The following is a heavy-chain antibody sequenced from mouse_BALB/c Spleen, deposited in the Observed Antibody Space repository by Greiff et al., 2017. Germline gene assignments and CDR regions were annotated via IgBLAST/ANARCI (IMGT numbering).Heavy chain of an antibody. CDR3: ARDDDGYPYWYFDV. Sequence: EVQGVESGGGLVQPGGSRKLSCAASGFTFSSFGMHWVRQAPEKGLEWVAYISSGSSTIYYADTVKGRFTISRDNPKNTLFLQMTSLRSEDTAMYYCARDDDGYPYWYFDVWGAGTTVTVSS. CDR2: ISSGSSTI. D-gene: IGHD2-3*01. V-gene: IGHV5-17*02. CDR1: GFTFSSFG. J-gene: IGHJ1*01.